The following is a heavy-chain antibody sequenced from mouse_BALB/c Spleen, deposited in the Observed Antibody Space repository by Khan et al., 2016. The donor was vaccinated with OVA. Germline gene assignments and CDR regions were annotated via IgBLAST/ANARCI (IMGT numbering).Heavy chain of an antibody. J-gene: IGHJ4*01. D-gene: IGHD2-10*01. CDR3: ARFLLLYAMDY. CDR2: IRYSGST. Sequence: EVQLQESGPGLVKPSQSLSLTCTVTGYSITSDYAWNWIRQFPGNKLEWMGYIRYSGSTNHHPSLKSRISITRDTSKNQFFLQLISVTTEDTATYYCARFLLLYAMDYWGQGTSVTVSS. CDR1: GYSITSDYA. V-gene: IGHV3-2*02.